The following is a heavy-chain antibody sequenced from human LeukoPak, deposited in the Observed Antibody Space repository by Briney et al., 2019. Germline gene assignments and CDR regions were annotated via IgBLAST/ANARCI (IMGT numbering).Heavy chain of an antibody. J-gene: IGHJ4*02. CDR3: ARFIAAPYYFDY. Sequence: HPGGSLRLSCAASGFTFSSYGMSWARQAPGKGLEWVSAISGSGGSTYYADSVKGRFTISRDNAKNSLYLQMNSLRAEDTAVYYCARFIAAPYYFDYWGRGTLVTVSS. D-gene: IGHD6-13*01. CDR1: GFTFSSYG. V-gene: IGHV3-23*01. CDR2: ISGSGGST.